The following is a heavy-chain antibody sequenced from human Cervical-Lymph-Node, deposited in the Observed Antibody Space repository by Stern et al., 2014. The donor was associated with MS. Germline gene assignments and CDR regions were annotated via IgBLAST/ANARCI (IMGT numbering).Heavy chain of an antibody. D-gene: IGHD1-26*01. CDR2: IIPIFGAS. CDR1: GGSFNNHA. Sequence: QVQLVQSGGEVKKPGASVKVSCMASGGSFNNHAVSWVRQAPGQGLEWMGGIIPIFGASDYAQKFQGRVTITADESTSTVYMEFSSLRSEDTAMYYCAKGRGSYWFFDLWGRGTLVIVSS. CDR3: AKGRGSYWFFDL. V-gene: IGHV1-69*01. J-gene: IGHJ2*01.